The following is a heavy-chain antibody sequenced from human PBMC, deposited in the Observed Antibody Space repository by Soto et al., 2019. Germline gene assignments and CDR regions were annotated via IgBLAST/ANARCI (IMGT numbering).Heavy chain of an antibody. CDR1: GGSISRGTFS. V-gene: IGHV4-30-2*01. Sequence: QMQLQESGSGLVKPSQTLSLTCAVSGGSISRGTFSWNWIRQPPGADLEWIGYIYPSGTTYYNPSLKSXXTXSXXRSRDQFSLKLTSVSAADTAVYYCARGDGDWYFDLWGRGILVTV. J-gene: IGHJ2*01. CDR3: ARGDGDWYFDL. CDR2: IYPSGTT. D-gene: IGHD4-17*01.